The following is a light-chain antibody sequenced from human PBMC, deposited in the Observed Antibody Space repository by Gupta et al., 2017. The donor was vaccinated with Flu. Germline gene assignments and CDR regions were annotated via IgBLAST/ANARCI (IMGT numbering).Light chain of an antibody. CDR2: AAS. CDR1: QDITNW. J-gene: IGKJ4*01. Sequence: DIRVTQSPSSVSASVGDRVTITCRASQDITNWLAWYQQKPGKAPNLLIYAASRLQSGVPSRFSGSGSGTDFTLIISSLQPEDFATYYCQQAHSFPRTFGGGTKVEVK. CDR3: QQAHSFPRT. V-gene: IGKV1D-12*01.